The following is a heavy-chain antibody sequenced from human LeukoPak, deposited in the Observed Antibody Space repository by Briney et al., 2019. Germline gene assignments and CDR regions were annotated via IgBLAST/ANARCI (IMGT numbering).Heavy chain of an antibody. CDR2: ISNSGGST. D-gene: IGHD7-27*01. CDR3: ARATGVYFDY. V-gene: IGHV3-23*01. CDR1: GFTFSSYA. Sequence: GGSLRLSCAASGFTFSSYAMSWVRQAPGKGLEWVSAISNSGGSTHYSDSGKGRFTISRDNSKNTLYLQMNSLRAEDTAVYYCARATGVYFDYWGQGTLVTVSS. J-gene: IGHJ4*02.